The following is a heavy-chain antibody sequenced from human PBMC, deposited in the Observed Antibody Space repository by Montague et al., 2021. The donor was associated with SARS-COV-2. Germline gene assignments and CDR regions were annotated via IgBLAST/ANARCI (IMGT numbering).Heavy chain of an antibody. D-gene: IGHD5-24*01. CDR2: IYYSGST. Sequence: SETLSLTCTVSGGSISSSSYYWGWIRQPPEKGLEWIGSIYYSGSTYYNPSLKSRVTISVDTSKNQFSLKLSSVTAADTAVYYCPRPRQLLRSYFDYWGQGTLVTVSS. V-gene: IGHV4-39*01. CDR3: PRPRQLLRSYFDY. J-gene: IGHJ4*02. CDR1: GGSISSSSYY.